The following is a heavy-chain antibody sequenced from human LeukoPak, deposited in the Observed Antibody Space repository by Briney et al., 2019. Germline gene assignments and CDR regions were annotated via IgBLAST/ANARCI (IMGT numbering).Heavy chain of an antibody. CDR2: IYYSGST. V-gene: IGHV4-30-4*08. CDR3: ARAGYDFWSGPGWGDV. CDR1: GGSFSGYY. Sequence: RTSETLSLTCAVYGGSFSGYYWSWIRQPPGKGLEWIGYIYYSGSTYYNPSLKSRVTISVDTSKNQFSLKLSSVTAADTAVYYCARAGYDFWSGPGWGDVWGQGTTATVSS. D-gene: IGHD3-3*01. J-gene: IGHJ6*02.